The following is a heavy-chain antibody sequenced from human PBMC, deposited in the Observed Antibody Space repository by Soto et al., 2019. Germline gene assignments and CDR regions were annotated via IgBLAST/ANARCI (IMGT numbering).Heavy chain of an antibody. Sequence: SETLSLTCTVSSASITSHYWSWIRQPPGKGLEWIGYIYYSGSTNYNPSLKSRVTISVDTSKNQFSLKLTSVTAADTAVYYCARTSDILTGAFDPWGQGTLVTVSS. D-gene: IGHD3-9*01. J-gene: IGHJ5*02. CDR2: IYYSGST. CDR1: SASITSHY. CDR3: ARTSDILTGAFDP. V-gene: IGHV4-59*11.